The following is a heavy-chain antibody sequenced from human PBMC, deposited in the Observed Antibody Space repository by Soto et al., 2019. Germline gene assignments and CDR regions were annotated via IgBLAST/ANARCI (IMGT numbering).Heavy chain of an antibody. CDR3: VQSRWGINCLKIYSSRSYSGLDV. J-gene: IGHJ6*02. V-gene: IGHV2-5*02. D-gene: IGHD2-8*02. CDR1: GLSLRTTGVG. Sequence: QITLKASGPTLVKPTQTLTLTCTFSGLSLRTTGVGVGCVRQPPGKALAWLALLHWDDDKRYSPSLKSTLTICKVSADKELVLTVLDMNTVDTATYYCVQSRWGINCLKIYSSRSYSGLDVWGQGTAVSVSS. CDR2: LHWDDDK.